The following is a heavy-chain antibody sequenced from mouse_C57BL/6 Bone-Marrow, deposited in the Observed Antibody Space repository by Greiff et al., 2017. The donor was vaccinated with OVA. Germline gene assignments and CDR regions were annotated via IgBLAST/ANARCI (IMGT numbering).Heavy chain of an antibody. J-gene: IGHJ1*03. Sequence: HLPHSVAALVPPVASVPLSFTSSFSTFTCSWLHFVHPLPFPVLSWIGMIHPNSVITNYNEKFKSKATLPVDKSSSTAYMQLSSLTSEDSAVYYCARYYGNHWYFDVWGTGTTVTVSS. V-gene: IGHV1-64*01. CDR3: ARYYGNHWYFDV. D-gene: IGHD2-1*01. CDR2: IHPNSVIT. CDR1: FSTFTCSW.